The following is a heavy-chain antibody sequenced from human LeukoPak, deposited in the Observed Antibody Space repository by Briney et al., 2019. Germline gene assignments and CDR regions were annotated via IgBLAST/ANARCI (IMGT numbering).Heavy chain of an antibody. CDR1: GYTFTSYG. J-gene: IGHJ6*03. Sequence: ASVKVSCKASGYTFTSYGISWVRQAPGQGLEWMGWISAYNGNTNYAQKLQGRVTMTTDTSTSTAYMELRSLRSEDTAVYYCARGMVRGVIIYYYYMDVWGKGTTVTISS. CDR3: ARGMVRGVIIYYYYMDV. CDR2: ISAYNGNT. D-gene: IGHD3-10*01. V-gene: IGHV1-18*01.